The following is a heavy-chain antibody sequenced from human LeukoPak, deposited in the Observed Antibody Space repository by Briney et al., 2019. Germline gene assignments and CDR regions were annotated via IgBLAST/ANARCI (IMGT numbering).Heavy chain of an antibody. J-gene: IGHJ4*02. CDR3: ANFGGDSSGYYYPLDY. V-gene: IGHV3-74*01. CDR1: GFTLSNYW. D-gene: IGHD3-22*01. CDR2: IKGDGSDI. Sequence: GGSLRLSCAVSGFTLSNYWMHWVRQAPGKGLVWVSHIKGDGSDIEYADSVKGRFTISTDNAKNTLYLQMNSLRAEDTAVYYCANFGGDSSGYYYPLDYWGQGTLVTVSS.